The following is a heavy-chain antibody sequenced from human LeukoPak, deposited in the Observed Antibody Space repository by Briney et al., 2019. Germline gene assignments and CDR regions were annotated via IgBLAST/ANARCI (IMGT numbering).Heavy chain of an antibody. CDR1: GGSFSGYY. D-gene: IGHD3-3*01. J-gene: IGHJ4*02. Sequence: PSETLSLACAVYGGSFSGYYWSWIRQPPGKGLEWIGEINHSGSTNYNPSLKSRVTISVDTSKNQFSLKLSSVTAADTAVYYCARAYYDFWSGYQFDYWGQGTLVTVSS. V-gene: IGHV4-34*01. CDR3: ARAYYDFWSGYQFDY. CDR2: INHSGST.